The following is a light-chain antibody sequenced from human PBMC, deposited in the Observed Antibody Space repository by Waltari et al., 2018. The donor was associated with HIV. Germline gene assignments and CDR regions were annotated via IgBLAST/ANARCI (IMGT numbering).Light chain of an antibody. Sequence: QTVVTQEPSLTVSPGGTVTLTCASSTGAVSSAYYPNWFQQKPGQAHRSLIYNTYNKRSVTPARFSGSLLGAKAALTLSGAQTEDEAEYYCLLYFGAGRPWVFGGGTTLTVL. CDR1: TGAVSSAYY. J-gene: IGLJ3*02. V-gene: IGLV7-43*01. CDR3: LLYFGAGRPWV. CDR2: NTY.